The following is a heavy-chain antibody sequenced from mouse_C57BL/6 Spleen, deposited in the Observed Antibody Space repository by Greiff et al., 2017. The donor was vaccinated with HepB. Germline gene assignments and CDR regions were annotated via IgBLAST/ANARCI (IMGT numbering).Heavy chain of an antibody. CDR3: ARSVYYYGYYAMDY. Sequence: EVHLVESGGGLVQPGGSLSLSCAASGFTFTDYYMSWVRQPPGKALEWLGFIRNKANGYTTEYSASVKGRFTISRDNSQSILYLQMNALRAEDSATYYCARSVYYYGYYAMDYWGQGTSVTVSS. D-gene: IGHD1-1*01. CDR2: IRNKANGYTT. CDR1: GFTFTDYY. J-gene: IGHJ4*01. V-gene: IGHV7-3*01.